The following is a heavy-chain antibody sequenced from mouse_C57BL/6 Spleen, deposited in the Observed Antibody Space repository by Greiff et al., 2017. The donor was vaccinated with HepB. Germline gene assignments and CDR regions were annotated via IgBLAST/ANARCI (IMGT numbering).Heavy chain of an antibody. CDR2: ISGGGGNT. D-gene: IGHD2-3*01. J-gene: IGHJ2*01. CDR1: GFTFSSYT. CDR3: ARHDGVHQDY. Sequence: EVKLMESGGGLVKPGGSLKLSCAASGFTFSSYTMSWVRQTPEKRLEWVATISGGGGNTYYPDSVKGRFTISRDNAKNTLYLQMSSLRSEDTALYYCARHDGVHQDYWGQGTTLTVSS. V-gene: IGHV5-9*01.